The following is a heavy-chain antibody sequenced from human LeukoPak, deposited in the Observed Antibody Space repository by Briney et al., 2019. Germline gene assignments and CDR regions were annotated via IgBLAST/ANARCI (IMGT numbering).Heavy chain of an antibody. CDR1: GGTFSSNA. CDR3: ARRGTTGTTSWFDP. D-gene: IGHD1-1*01. Sequence: VASVKVSCKASGGTFSSNAISWVRQAPGQGLEWMGGIIPIFGTANYAQKFQGRVTITADESTSTAYMELSSLRSEDTAVYYCARRGTTGTTSWFDPWGQGTLVTVSS. CDR2: IIPIFGTA. J-gene: IGHJ5*02. V-gene: IGHV1-69*01.